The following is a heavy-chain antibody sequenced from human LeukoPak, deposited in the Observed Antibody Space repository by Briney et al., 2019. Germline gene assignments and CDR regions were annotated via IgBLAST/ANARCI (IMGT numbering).Heavy chain of an antibody. Sequence: GESLKISCKGSGYGFSSYWIGWVRQMPGKGLECMGMMYPGDSDIRYSPSFQGQVTISADKSISTAYLQWSSLKASDTAMYYCARHWRSSSSGDYWGQGTLVTVSS. CDR3: ARHWRSSSSGDY. J-gene: IGHJ4*02. CDR2: MYPGDSDI. D-gene: IGHD6-6*01. V-gene: IGHV5-51*01. CDR1: GYGFSSYW.